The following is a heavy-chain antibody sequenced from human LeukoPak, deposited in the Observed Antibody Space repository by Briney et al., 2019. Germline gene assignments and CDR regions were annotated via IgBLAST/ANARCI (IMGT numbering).Heavy chain of an antibody. Sequence: PSETLSLTCTVSGASISSYYWSWVRQPPGKGLEWIGYIYHRGSTSYNPSLKSRVTISLDKSRNQFSLNLSSVTAADTAVYYCARAPYDILTGYFLFDSWGQGTLVTVSS. J-gene: IGHJ4*02. D-gene: IGHD3-9*01. V-gene: IGHV4-59*12. CDR2: IYHRGST. CDR3: ARAPYDILTGYFLFDS. CDR1: GASISSYY.